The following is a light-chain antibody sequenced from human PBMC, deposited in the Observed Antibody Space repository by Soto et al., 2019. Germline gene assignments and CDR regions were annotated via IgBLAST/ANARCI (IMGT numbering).Light chain of an antibody. CDR1: QSISSSF. V-gene: IGKV3-20*01. J-gene: IGKJ5*01. CDR3: QQYDNSPIT. Sequence: EIVLTQSPGILSLSPGERACLSCGASQSISSSFLAWYQQKPGQAPRLLIYGASSRATGIPDRFSGTGSETDFTLTISRLEPEDFAVYYSQQYDNSPITFGQGTRLEIK. CDR2: GAS.